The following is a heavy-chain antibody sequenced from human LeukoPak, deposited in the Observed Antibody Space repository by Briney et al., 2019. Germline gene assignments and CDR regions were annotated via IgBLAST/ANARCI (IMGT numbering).Heavy chain of an antibody. CDR1: GYTFTGYY. CDR3: ARGRNYYGSGSYYHFDY. CDR2: TNPNSGGT. V-gene: IGHV1-2*04. Sequence: GASVKVSCKASGYTFTGYYMHWVRQAPGQGLEWMGWTNPNSGGTNYAQKFQGWVTMTRDTSISTAYMELSRLRSDDTAVYYCARGRNYYGSGSYYHFDYWGQGTLVTVSS. J-gene: IGHJ4*02. D-gene: IGHD3-10*01.